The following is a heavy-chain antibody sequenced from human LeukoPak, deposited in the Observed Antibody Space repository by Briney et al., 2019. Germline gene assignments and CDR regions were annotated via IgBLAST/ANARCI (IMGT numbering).Heavy chain of an antibody. CDR3: ARARAHLKYYYDNSGYYYFDY. J-gene: IGHJ4*02. CDR2: INHSGST. D-gene: IGHD3-22*01. V-gene: IGHV4-34*01. CDR1: GGSFSGYY. Sequence: PSETLSLTCAVYGGSFSGYYWSWIRQPPGKGLEWIGEINHSGSTNYNPSLKSRGTISVDTSKNQFSLKLSSVTAADTAVYYCARARAHLKYYYDNSGYYYFDYWGQGTLVTVSS.